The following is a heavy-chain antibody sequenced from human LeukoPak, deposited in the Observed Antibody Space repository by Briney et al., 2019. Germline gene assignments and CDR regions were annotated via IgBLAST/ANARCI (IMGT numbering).Heavy chain of an antibody. V-gene: IGHV1-18*01. D-gene: IGHD3-22*01. CDR1: GYTFTSYG. Sequence: GASVKVSCKASGYTFTSYGISWVRQAPGQGLEWMGWISAYNGNTNYAQKLQGRVTMTTDTSTSTAYMELRSLRSDDTAVYYCARDSDDPGLRVNYDSSGYGYYWGQGTLVTVSS. J-gene: IGHJ4*02. CDR2: ISAYNGNT. CDR3: ARDSDDPGLRVNYDSSGYGYY.